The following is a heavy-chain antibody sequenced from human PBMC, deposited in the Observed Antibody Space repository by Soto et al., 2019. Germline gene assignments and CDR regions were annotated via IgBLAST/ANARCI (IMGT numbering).Heavy chain of an antibody. Sequence: EVQLLESGGGLVQPGGSLRLSCVASGFTFSTYAMSWVRQAPGKGLEWVSIIGSSGGVTVYADSVKGRFTIYRDNSKNTLYLQMNSLTAEDTAVYYCAKHFVNGEIDYWGQGTLVTVSS. D-gene: IGHD3-10*01. J-gene: IGHJ4*02. CDR2: IGSSGGVT. V-gene: IGHV3-23*01. CDR1: GFTFSTYA. CDR3: AKHFVNGEIDY.